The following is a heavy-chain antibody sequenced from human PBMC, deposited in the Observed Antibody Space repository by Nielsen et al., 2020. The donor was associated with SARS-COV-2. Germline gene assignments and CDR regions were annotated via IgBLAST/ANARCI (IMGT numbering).Heavy chain of an antibody. J-gene: IGHJ6*02. CDR2: FDPEDGET. V-gene: IGHV1-24*01. D-gene: IGHD2-8*01. Sequence: WVRQAPGQGLEWMGGFDPEDGETIYAQKFQGRVTMTEDTSTDTAYMELSSLRSEDTAIYYCARADCIKGVCPTDYSYGMDVWGQGTTVTVSS. CDR3: ARADCIKGVCPTDYSYGMDV.